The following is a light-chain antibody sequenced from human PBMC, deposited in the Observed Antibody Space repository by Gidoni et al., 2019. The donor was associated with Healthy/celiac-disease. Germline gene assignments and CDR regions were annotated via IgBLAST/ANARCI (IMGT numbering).Light chain of an antibody. CDR3: SSYTSSSTV. Sequence: SALTQPASVSGSPGQSITISCTGTSSDVGGYNYVSWYQQHPGKAPKLMIYDVSNRPSGVSNRFSGSKSGNTASLTISGHQAEDEADYYCSSYTSSSTVFGGGTKLTVL. CDR2: DVS. J-gene: IGLJ2*01. V-gene: IGLV2-14*03. CDR1: SSDVGGYNY.